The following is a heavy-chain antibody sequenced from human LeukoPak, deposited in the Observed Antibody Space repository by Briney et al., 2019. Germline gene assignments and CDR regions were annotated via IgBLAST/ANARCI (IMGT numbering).Heavy chain of an antibody. J-gene: IGHJ3*02. D-gene: IGHD5-24*01. V-gene: IGHV3-53*05. CDR2: IYSGGST. Sequence: PGGSLRLSCAASGFTVSSNYMSWVRQAPGKGLEWVSVIYSGGSTYYADSVKGRFTISRDNSKNTLYLQMNSLRAEDTAVYYCAREWGDGYNSDAFDIWGQGTMVTVSS. CDR1: GFTVSSNY. CDR3: AREWGDGYNSDAFDI.